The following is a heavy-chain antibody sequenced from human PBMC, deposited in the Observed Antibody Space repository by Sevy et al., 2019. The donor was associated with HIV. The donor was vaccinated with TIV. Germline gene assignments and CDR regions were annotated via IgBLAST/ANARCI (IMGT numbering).Heavy chain of an antibody. D-gene: IGHD3-16*02. CDR2: ISGSGGST. CDR3: ANESGVGYTYYFDY. Sequence: GGSLRLSCAASGFTFSSYAMSWVRQAPGKGLEWVSAISGSGGSTYYADSVKGRFTISRDNSKNTLYLQMNSLRAEDTAVDSCANESGVGYTYYFDYWGQGTLVTVSS. J-gene: IGHJ4*02. CDR1: GFTFSSYA. V-gene: IGHV3-23*01.